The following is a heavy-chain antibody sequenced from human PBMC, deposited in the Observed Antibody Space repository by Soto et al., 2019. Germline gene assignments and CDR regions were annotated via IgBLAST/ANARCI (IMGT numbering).Heavy chain of an antibody. CDR3: ASQWEPYYFDY. J-gene: IGHJ4*02. Sequence: AGGSLRLSCAASGFTFSSYWMSWVRQAPGKGLEWVANIKQDGSEKYYVDSVKGRFTISRDNAKNSLYLQMNSLRAEDTAVYYCASQWEPYYFDYWGQGTLVTVSS. D-gene: IGHD1-26*01. CDR2: IKQDGSEK. V-gene: IGHV3-7*03. CDR1: GFTFSSYW.